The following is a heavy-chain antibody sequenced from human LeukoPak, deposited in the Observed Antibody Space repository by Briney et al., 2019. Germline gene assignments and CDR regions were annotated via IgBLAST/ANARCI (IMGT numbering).Heavy chain of an antibody. CDR3: AKDLSSILIGPRIDY. J-gene: IGHJ4*02. D-gene: IGHD3-9*01. V-gene: IGHV3-9*01. Sequence: PGGSLTLSCVGSGFTFSEFAIHWLRQGPGKGLDGVSGISRNSGNKGYAASVNGRFTVSRDNAKNSVYLEMNSLRPEDTALYYCAKDLSSILIGPRIDYWGQGALVTVSS. CDR2: ISRNSGNK. CDR1: GFTFSEFA.